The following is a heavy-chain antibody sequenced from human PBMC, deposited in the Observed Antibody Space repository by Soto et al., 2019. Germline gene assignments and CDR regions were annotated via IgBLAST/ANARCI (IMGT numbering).Heavy chain of an antibody. J-gene: IGHJ1*01. V-gene: IGHV4-39*01. CDR1: GGSVSSSSYY. Sequence: SETLSLTCTVSGGSVSSSSYYWGWIRQPPGRGLEWIGTFYYTGSTYYNPSLNNRVTISINTSKNQFSLRLSSVTAADTAIFYWASPPPLRFQIIEAEFFQQGGLGTLVPVS. D-gene: IGHD3-10*01. CDR2: FYYTGST. CDR3: ASPPPLRFQIIEAEFFQQ.